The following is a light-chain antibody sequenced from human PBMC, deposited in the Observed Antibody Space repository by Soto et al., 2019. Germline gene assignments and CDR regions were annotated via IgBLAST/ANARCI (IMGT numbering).Light chain of an antibody. CDR1: QSIGNW. CDR2: QAS. CDR3: QEYNSYSWT. J-gene: IGKJ1*01. V-gene: IGKV1-5*03. Sequence: DIQMTQSPSTLSAFVGDRVTITCRASQSIGNWLAWHQQKPGKAPKLLIYQASSLEVGVPLRFSGSGSGTEFTLTINSLQPDDFATYYCQEYNSYSWTFGQGTKVDIK.